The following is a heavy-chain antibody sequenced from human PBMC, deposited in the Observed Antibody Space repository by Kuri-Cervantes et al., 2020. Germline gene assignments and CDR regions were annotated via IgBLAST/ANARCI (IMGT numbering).Heavy chain of an antibody. CDR1: GGSFSGYY. CDR2: INHSGST. D-gene: IGHD3-9*01. J-gene: IGHJ4*02. CDR3: AGILTGYTLDY. Sequence: SETLSLTCAVYGGSFSGYYWSWIRQPPGKGLEWIGEINHSGSTNYNPSLKSRVTISLDTSKNQFSLKLSFVNAADTAVYYCAGILTGYTLDYWGQGTLVTVSS. V-gene: IGHV4-34*01.